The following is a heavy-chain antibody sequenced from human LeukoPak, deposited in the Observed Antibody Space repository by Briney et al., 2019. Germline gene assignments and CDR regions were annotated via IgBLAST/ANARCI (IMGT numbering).Heavy chain of an antibody. CDR3: AHRIIAAAVQNWFDP. J-gene: IGHJ5*02. Sequence: ESGPTLVKPTQTLTLTCTFSGFSLTTSGVGVGWIRQPPGKALEWLALIYWDDDKRYSPSLKSRLTITKDTSKNQVVLTMTNKDPVDTATYYCAHRIIAAAVQNWFDPWGQGTLVTVSS. D-gene: IGHD6-13*01. CDR1: GFSLTTSGVG. CDR2: IYWDDDK. V-gene: IGHV2-5*02.